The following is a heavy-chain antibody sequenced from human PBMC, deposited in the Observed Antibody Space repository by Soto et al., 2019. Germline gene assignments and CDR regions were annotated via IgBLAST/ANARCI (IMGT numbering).Heavy chain of an antibody. CDR2: ISAYNGNS. Sequence: QVQLVQSGAEVKKPGASVKVSCKASGYTFTSYGISWVRQAPGQGLEGMGWISAYNGNSNDAQKLQGRVTMTTDTSTSTAYMEQRSVRCDDSAGYYSARGDGDYVPYCRRWGQGTLVTVSS. D-gene: IGHD4-17*01. J-gene: IGHJ1*01. CDR1: GYTFTSYG. CDR3: ARGDGDYVPYCRR. V-gene: IGHV1-18*01.